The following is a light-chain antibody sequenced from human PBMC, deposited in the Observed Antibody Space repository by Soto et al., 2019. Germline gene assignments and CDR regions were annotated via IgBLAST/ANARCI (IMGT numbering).Light chain of an antibody. V-gene: IGKV3D-15*01. Sequence: DIVMTQSPATLSESPGERVTLSCRASQYINSNLAWYQQKPGQPPRLLIYDATSRATGIPSRFSGSGSGTDFTLTIISLQSEDFAVYFSQQYHDWPPLTFGGGTKVEIK. CDR2: DAT. CDR3: QQYHDWPPLT. J-gene: IGKJ4*01. CDR1: QYINSN.